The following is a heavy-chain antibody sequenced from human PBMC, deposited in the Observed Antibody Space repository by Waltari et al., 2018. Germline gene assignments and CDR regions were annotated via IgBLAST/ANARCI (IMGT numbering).Heavy chain of an antibody. Sequence: QVQLVQSETEVMKPGASVKVSCKASGYTFTSHSITWGRQAPGQGPEWMGWVRRFNGETTYAQKIQGRVTMTTDASTDTAYMELRNLRTDDTAVYYCARDYCSGSACSLDFWGQGTLVTVSS. CDR2: VRRFNGET. CDR1: GYTFTSHS. V-gene: IGHV1-18*04. CDR3: ARDYCSGSACSLDF. D-gene: IGHD2-15*01. J-gene: IGHJ4*02.